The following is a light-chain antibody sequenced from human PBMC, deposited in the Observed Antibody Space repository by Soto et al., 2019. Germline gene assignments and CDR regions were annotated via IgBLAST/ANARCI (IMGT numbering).Light chain of an antibody. Sequence: IVMTQSPATLSVSPGEGVTLSCRASHTLSSNLAWYQQRPGQAPTLLIYFASTVATGIPARFSGSGSGTEFTINISSMQSEDFAVYYCQQYNNWPPITFGQGTRLEI. CDR1: HTLSSN. CDR2: FAS. J-gene: IGKJ5*01. V-gene: IGKV3-15*01. CDR3: QQYNNWPPIT.